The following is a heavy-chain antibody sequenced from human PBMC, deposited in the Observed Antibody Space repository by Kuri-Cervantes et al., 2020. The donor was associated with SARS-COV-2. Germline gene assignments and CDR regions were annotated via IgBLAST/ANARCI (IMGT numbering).Heavy chain of an antibody. Sequence: GGSLRLSCAASGFTFSSYGMHWVRQAPGKGLEWVAVISYDGSNKYYADSVKGRFTISRDNAENSLYLQMNSLRAEDTAVYYCARPLGYSGSGSYFAYWGQGTLVTVSS. J-gene: IGHJ4*02. CDR3: ARPLGYSGSGSYFAY. D-gene: IGHD3-10*01. V-gene: IGHV3-30*03. CDR1: GFTFSSYG. CDR2: ISYDGSNK.